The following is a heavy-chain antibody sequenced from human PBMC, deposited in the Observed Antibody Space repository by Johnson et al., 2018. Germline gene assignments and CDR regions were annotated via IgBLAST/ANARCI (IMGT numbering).Heavy chain of an antibody. CDR1: GFTFSTYS. D-gene: IGHD3-22*01. Sequence: VQLLESGGGLVQPGGSLRLSCAASGFTFSTYSMNWVRQAPGKGLEWVSYISSSSSSIDYADSVKGRFTLTRDNAKNSLYLQMNSLRAEDTAVYFCARDRYETSGDPLLWDVWGKGTTVTVSS. CDR2: ISSSSSSI. J-gene: IGHJ6*04. CDR3: ARDRYETSGDPLLWDV. V-gene: IGHV3-48*01.